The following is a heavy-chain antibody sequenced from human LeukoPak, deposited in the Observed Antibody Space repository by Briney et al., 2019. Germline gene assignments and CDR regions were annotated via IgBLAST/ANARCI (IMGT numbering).Heavy chain of an antibody. Sequence: ASVKVSCKASGYTFTSYAMHWVRQAPGQRLEWMGWINPNSGDTNYAQKFQGRVTMTRDTSISTAYMELSRLRSDDTAVYYCARPSSGYYYFDYWGQGTLVTVSS. CDR3: ARPSSGYYYFDY. CDR1: GYTFTSYA. J-gene: IGHJ4*02. D-gene: IGHD3-22*01. V-gene: IGHV1-2*02. CDR2: INPNSGDT.